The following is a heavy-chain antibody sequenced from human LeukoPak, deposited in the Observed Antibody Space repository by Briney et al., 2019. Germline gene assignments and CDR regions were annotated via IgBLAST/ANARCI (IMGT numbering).Heavy chain of an antibody. CDR2: IYYSGST. D-gene: IGHD3-10*01. J-gene: IGHJ4*02. V-gene: IGHV4-30-4*01. CDR3: ARVGTRDYVDY. Sequence: SQTLSLTCTVSGGSISSGDYYWSWIRQPPGKGLEWIGCIYYSGSTYYNPSLKSRVTISVDTSKNQFSLKLSSVTAADTAVYYCARVGTRDYVDYWGQGTLVTVSS. CDR1: GGSISSGDYY.